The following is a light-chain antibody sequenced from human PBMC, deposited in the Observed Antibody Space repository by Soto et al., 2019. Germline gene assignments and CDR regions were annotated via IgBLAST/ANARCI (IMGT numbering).Light chain of an antibody. CDR2: GAS. CDR1: QSVSRN. J-gene: IGKJ5*01. Sequence: EIVMTQSPVTLSVSPGERATLSCRASQSVSRNLAWYQQKPGQAPRLLIYGASTMVTGIPGRFSGSGSGTEFTLTISSLQSEDFAVYYCQQYNKWPPSTFGQGTRLEIK. CDR3: QQYNKWPPST. V-gene: IGKV3-15*01.